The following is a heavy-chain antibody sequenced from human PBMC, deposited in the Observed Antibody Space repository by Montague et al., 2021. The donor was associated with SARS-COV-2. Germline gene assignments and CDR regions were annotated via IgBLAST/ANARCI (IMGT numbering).Heavy chain of an antibody. J-gene: IGHJ4*02. CDR2: IDWDDDK. D-gene: IGHD3-9*01. CDR3: ARTLHDILTGYYSFDY. V-gene: IGHV2-70*01. CDR1: GFSLSTSGMC. Sequence: PALVKPTQTLTLTCTFSGFSLSTSGMCVSWIRQPPGKALEWLALIDWDDDKCYSTSLKTRLTISKDTSKNQVVLTVTNMDPVDTATYYCARTLHDILTGYYSFDYWGQGTLVTVSS.